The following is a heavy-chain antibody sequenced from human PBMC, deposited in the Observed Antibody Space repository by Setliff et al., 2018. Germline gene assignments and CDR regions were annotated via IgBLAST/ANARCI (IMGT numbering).Heavy chain of an antibody. CDR2: IYYSGST. J-gene: IGHJ3*02. Sequence: SETLSLTCTVSGGSISSRNYYWGWVRQPPGKGLEWIGSIYYSGSTYYNPSLKSRITISIDTSKNQFSLKVTSVTAADTAVYYCASRSGVVEDPPRQVILDDGFVIWGQGTMGTV. CDR1: GGSISSRNYY. CDR3: ASRSGVVEDPPRQVILDDGFVI. D-gene: IGHD2-15*01. V-gene: IGHV4-39*01.